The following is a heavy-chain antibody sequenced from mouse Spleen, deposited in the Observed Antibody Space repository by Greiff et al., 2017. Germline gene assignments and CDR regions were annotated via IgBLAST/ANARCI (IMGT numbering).Heavy chain of an antibody. J-gene: IGHJ3*01. V-gene: IGHV3-1*01. Sequence: EVQLVESGPGMVKPSQSLSLTCTVTGYSITSGYDWHWIRHFPGNKLEWMGYISYSGSTNYNPSLKSRISITHDTSKNHFFLKLNSVTTEDTATYYCAREDRYGFAYWGQGTLVTVSA. CDR1: GYSITSGYD. CDR2: ISYSGST. D-gene: IGHD2-14*01. CDR3: AREDRYGFAY.